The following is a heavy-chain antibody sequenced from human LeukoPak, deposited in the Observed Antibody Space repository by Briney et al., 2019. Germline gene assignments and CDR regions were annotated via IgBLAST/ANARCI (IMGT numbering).Heavy chain of an antibody. CDR1: GYTFTSHS. D-gene: IGHD3-10*01. Sequence: ASVKVSCKASGYTFTSHSRNWVRQAPGQGLEYMGWIDTNTGNPTYAQAFTGRIVFSLDTSVSTAYLDIRSLKAEDTAVYFCARRSMVQHLDVWGKGTTVIVSS. CDR3: ARRSMVQHLDV. J-gene: IGHJ6*04. CDR2: IDTNTGNP. V-gene: IGHV7-4-1*02.